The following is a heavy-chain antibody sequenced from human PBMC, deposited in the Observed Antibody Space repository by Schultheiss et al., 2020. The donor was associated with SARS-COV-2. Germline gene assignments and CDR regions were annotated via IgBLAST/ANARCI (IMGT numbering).Heavy chain of an antibody. CDR3: ARVKQWLNAFDI. CDR1: GGSISSYY. D-gene: IGHD6-19*01. J-gene: IGHJ3*02. Sequence: SETLSLTCTVSGGSISSYYWSCIRQPPGRGLEWIGYIYYSGSTNYNPSLKSRVTISIDTSKNQFSLKVSSVTAADTAVYYCARVKQWLNAFDIWGQGTMVTVSS. CDR2: IYYSGST. V-gene: IGHV4-59*12.